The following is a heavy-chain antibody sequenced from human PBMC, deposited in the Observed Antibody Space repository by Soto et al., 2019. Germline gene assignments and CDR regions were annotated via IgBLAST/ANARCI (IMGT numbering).Heavy chain of an antibody. J-gene: IGHJ4*02. CDR2: ISDDSSYI. CDR3: ARGALYSYGSYFDY. Sequence: GGSLRLSCAASGFMFSAYTMNWVRQAPGKGLEWLSSISDDSSYIDYADSLRGRFTISRDNSKNTLFLQMNSLRAEDTAVYFCARGALYSYGSYFDYWGQGTLVTVSS. D-gene: IGHD5-18*01. CDR1: GFMFSAYT. V-gene: IGHV3-21*04.